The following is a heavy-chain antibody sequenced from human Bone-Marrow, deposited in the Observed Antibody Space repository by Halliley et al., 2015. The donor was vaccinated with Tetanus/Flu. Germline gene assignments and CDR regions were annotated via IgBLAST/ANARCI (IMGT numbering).Heavy chain of an antibody. CDR2: IILKLGKP. D-gene: IGHD5-18*01. Sequence: MGRIILKLGKPNYAQKFQGRVTIIADKSTSTAYMELSSLRSEDSAVYYCAREPVDTALAAFDSWGQGTLVTVSS. J-gene: IGHJ4*02. V-gene: IGHV1-69*04. CDR3: AREPVDTALAAFDS.